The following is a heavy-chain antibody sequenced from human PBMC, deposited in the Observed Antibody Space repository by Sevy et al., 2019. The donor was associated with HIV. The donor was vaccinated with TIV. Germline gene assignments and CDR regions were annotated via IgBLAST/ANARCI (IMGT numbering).Heavy chain of an antibody. V-gene: IGHV3-49*04. CDR3: TRVEGAADWGMDV. CDR1: GFTFGDYT. CDR2: IRGKPYGGTT. D-gene: IGHD1-26*01. J-gene: IGHJ6*02. Sequence: GGSLRLSCTPSGFTFGDYTMTWVRQAPGRGLEWVAFIRGKPYGGTTEYAASVKGRFSISRDDSKSIAYLQMNSLKIEDTGVYYCTRVEGAADWGMDVWGQRTTVTVSS.